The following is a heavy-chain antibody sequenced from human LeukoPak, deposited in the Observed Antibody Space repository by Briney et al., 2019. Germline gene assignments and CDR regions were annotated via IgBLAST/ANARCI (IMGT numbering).Heavy chain of an antibody. J-gene: IGHJ4*02. Sequence: ASVMVSCKASGYTFTGYYMHWVRQAPGQGLEWMGWINPNSGGTNYAQKFQGRVTMTRDTSISTAYMELSRLRSDDTAVYYCARDLGMYYYDSSGYPVRDYWGQGTLVTVSS. CDR3: ARDLGMYYYDSSGYPVRDY. CDR1: GYTFTGYY. D-gene: IGHD3-22*01. V-gene: IGHV1-2*02. CDR2: INPNSGGT.